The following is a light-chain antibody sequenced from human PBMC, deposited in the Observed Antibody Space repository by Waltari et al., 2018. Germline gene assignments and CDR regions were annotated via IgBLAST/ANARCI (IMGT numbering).Light chain of an antibody. J-gene: IGLJ3*02. V-gene: IGLV2-14*01. CDR2: DVS. CDR3: NSCTSRTTWV. Sequence: QPALTQPASVSGSPGPSLTISCTATTSDVGGHNHFPWYQQHPGQAPKLLIYDVSKWPSGVSDRFSGSKSGNTASLTISGLQAEDEADYYCNSCTSRTTWVFGGGTRVTVL. CDR1: TSDVGGHNH.